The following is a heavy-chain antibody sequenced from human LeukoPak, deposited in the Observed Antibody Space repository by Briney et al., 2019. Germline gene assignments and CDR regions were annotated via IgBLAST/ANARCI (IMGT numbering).Heavy chain of an antibody. CDR1: GGTFSSYA. V-gene: IGHV1-69*04. J-gene: IGHJ5*02. CDR3: ARTAKELEPFSWFDP. Sequence: ASVKVSCKASGGTFSSYAISWVRQAPGQGLEWMGRIIPILGIANYAQKFQGRVTITADKSTSTAYMELSSLRSEDTAVYYCARTAKELEPFSWFDPWGQGTLVTVSS. CDR2: IIPILGIA. D-gene: IGHD1-1*01.